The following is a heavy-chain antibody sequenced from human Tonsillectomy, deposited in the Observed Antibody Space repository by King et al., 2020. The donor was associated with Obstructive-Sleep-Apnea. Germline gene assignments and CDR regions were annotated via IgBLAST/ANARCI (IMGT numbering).Heavy chain of an antibody. V-gene: IGHV4-59*01. CDR1: GGSISTYS. CDR2: IYSSGST. Sequence: PLQESGPGLLKPSETLSLICTVSGGSISTYSWSWIRQSPGKGLEWIGYIYSSGSTTYNPSLKSRVAISVDRSETQLSLKLTSVTAADTAVYYCAREIRGWGENWFDTWGQGTLVTVSS. D-gene: IGHD3-10*01. J-gene: IGHJ5*02. CDR3: AREIRGWGENWFDT.